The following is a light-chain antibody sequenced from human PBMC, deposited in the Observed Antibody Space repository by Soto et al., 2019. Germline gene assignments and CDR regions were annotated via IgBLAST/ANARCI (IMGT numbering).Light chain of an antibody. CDR3: CSYAGSSTYV. CDR1: SSDVGSYNL. Sequence: QSALTHPVSVSGSPGQSITISCTGTSSDVGSYNLVSWYQQHPGKAPKLMIYEVSKRPSGVSNRFSGSKSGNTASLTISGLQAEDEADYYCCSYAGSSTYVFGTGTKVTVL. J-gene: IGLJ1*01. CDR2: EVS. V-gene: IGLV2-23*02.